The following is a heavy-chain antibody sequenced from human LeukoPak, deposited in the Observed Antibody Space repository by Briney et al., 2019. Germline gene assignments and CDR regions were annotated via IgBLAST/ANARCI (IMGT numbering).Heavy chain of an antibody. J-gene: IGHJ4*02. D-gene: IGHD3-3*01. Sequence: GGSLRLSCAASGFTFNNAWLTWVRKAPGKGLEWVGRIQRKADGGTAEYAAPVKGRFTISRDDSKDTLFLQMNNLKIEDTAIYYCTTAPFGIHLVGYWGQGTLVTVSS. V-gene: IGHV3-15*01. CDR1: GFTFNNAW. CDR2: IQRKADGGTA. CDR3: TTAPFGIHLVGY.